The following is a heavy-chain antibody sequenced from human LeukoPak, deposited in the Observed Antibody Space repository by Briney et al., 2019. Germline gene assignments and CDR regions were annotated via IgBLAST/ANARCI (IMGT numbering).Heavy chain of an antibody. J-gene: IGHJ4*02. CDR2: IYYSGST. CDR3: ARHVPYDSSDYTLTY. Sequence: PSETLSLTCTVSGDSISNYFWSWIRLPPGKELEYIGYIYYSGSTNYNPSLKSRVTISADTSKNQLSLKLNSVTAADTAVYYCARHVPYDSSDYTLTYWGQGTLVTVSS. D-gene: IGHD3-22*01. V-gene: IGHV4-59*08. CDR1: GDSISNYF.